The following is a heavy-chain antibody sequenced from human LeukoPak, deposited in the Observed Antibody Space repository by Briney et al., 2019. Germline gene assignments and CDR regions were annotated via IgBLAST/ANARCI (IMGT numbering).Heavy chain of an antibody. V-gene: IGHV3-21*01. J-gene: IGHJ4*02. CDR3: ARDLSLGYCSSTSCYVDY. D-gene: IGHD2-2*01. CDR1: GFTFSSYS. Sequence: GGSLRLSCAASGFTFSSYSMNWVRQAPGKGLEWVSSISSSSSYIYYADSVKGRFTISRDNAKNSLYLQMNSLRAEDTAVYYCARDLSLGYCSSTSCYVDYWGQGTLVTVSS. CDR2: ISSSSSYI.